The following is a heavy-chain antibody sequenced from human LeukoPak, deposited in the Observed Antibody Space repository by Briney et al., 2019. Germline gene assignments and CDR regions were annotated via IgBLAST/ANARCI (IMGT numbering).Heavy chain of an antibody. Sequence: PGGSLRLSCAASGFNFNNYNMNWVRQAPGKALEWVSSITSSGTYIFYADSVKGRFTISRDNAKNSLYLQMNSLRAEDTAVYYCARVIVFRGYMDVWGKGTTVTVSS. J-gene: IGHJ6*03. D-gene: IGHD1-26*01. CDR1: GFNFNNYN. CDR3: ARVIVFRGYMDV. CDR2: ITSSGTYI. V-gene: IGHV3-21*01.